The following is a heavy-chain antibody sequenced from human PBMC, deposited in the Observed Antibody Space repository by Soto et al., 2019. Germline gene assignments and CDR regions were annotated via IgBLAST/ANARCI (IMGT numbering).Heavy chain of an antibody. J-gene: IGHJ4*02. D-gene: IGHD2-8*01. V-gene: IGHV1-18*01. Sequence: ASVKVSCKASGYTFTSYGISWVRQAPGQGLEWMGWISAFNSHTDYAQKVQGRVAMTTDRSTGTAYMELRSLRSDDTAVYYCARGPLDYPIPDFDYWGQGTLVTVSS. CDR2: ISAFNSHT. CDR3: ARGPLDYPIPDFDY. CDR1: GYTFTSYG.